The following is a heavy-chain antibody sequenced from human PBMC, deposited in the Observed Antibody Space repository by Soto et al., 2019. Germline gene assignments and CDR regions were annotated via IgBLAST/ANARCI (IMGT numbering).Heavy chain of an antibody. J-gene: IGHJ4*02. D-gene: IGHD1-26*01. CDR3: ARDATDWIVGATTADY. Sequence: GASVKVSCKASGYTFTSYGISWVRQAPGQGLEWMGWISAYNGNTNYAQKLQGRVTMTTDTSTSTAYMELRSLRSDDTAVYYCARDATDWIVGATTADYWGQGTLVTVSS. CDR1: GYTFTSYG. V-gene: IGHV1-18*04. CDR2: ISAYNGNT.